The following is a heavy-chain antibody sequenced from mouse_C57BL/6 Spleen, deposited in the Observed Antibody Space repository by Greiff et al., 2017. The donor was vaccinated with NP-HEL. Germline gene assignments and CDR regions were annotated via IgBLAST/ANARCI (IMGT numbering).Heavy chain of an antibody. CDR2: ISDGGSYT. V-gene: IGHV5-4*01. CDR3: ARDPHYYGSSYYFDY. Sequence: LEWVATISDGGSYTYYPDNVKGRFTISRDNAKNNLYLQMSHLKSEDTAMYYCARDPHYYGSSYYFDYWGQGTTLTVSS. J-gene: IGHJ2*01. D-gene: IGHD1-1*01.